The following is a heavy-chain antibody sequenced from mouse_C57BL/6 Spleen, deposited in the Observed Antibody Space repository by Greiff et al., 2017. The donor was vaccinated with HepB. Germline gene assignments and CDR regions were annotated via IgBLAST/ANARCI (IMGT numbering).Heavy chain of an antibody. Sequence: EVKVEESGGGLVKPGGSLKLSCAASGFTFSSYAMSWVRQTPEKRLEWVATISAGGSYTYYPDNVKGRFTISRDNAKNNLYLQMIHLKSEDTAMYYCARDRYYGSSHWYFDVWGTGTTVTVSS. CDR1: GFTFSSYA. D-gene: IGHD1-1*01. CDR2: ISAGGSYT. J-gene: IGHJ1*03. CDR3: ARDRYYGSSHWYFDV. V-gene: IGHV5-4*01.